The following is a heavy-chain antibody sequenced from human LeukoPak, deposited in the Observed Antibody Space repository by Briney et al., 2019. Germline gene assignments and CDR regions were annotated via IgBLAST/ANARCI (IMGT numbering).Heavy chain of an antibody. D-gene: IGHD6-13*01. CDR3: ASGQQLGY. J-gene: IGHJ4*02. Sequence: GGSLRLSCAASGFTFSSYAMSWVRQAPGKGLEWVANIKQDGSEKCYVDSVKGRFTTSRDNAKNSLYLQMNSLRGEDTAVYYCASGQQLGYWGQGTLVTVSS. CDR2: IKQDGSEK. V-gene: IGHV3-7*03. CDR1: GFTFSSYA.